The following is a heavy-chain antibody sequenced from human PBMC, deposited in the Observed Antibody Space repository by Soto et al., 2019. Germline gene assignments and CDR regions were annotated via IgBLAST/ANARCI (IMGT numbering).Heavy chain of an antibody. V-gene: IGHV3-23*01. Sequence: XGSLRLSCSAGGCTFSSYAMSWVRQAPGKGLDWVSAISGSGGSTYYADSVKGRFTISRDNSKNTLYLQMNSLRAEDTAVYYCAKDTGYDFWSGYYYSWGQGPLVTVSS. D-gene: IGHD3-3*01. J-gene: IGHJ4*02. CDR3: AKDTGYDFWSGYYYS. CDR2: ISGSGGST. CDR1: GCTFSSYA.